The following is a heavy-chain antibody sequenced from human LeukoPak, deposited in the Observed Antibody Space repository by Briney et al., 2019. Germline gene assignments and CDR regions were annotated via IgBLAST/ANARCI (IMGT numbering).Heavy chain of an antibody. J-gene: IGHJ4*02. CDR2: IRFDGSEK. V-gene: IGHV3-30*02. CDR3: ALGKNFGYHYFDF. D-gene: IGHD2-2*03. Sequence: PGGSLRLSCAASGFTVSSNYMSWVRRAPGKGLEWMTFIRFDGSEKYYADSVKGRFTISRDYSKNTLFLQMSSLRPEDTAVYYCALGKNFGYHYFDFWGQGALVTVSS. CDR1: GFTVSSNY.